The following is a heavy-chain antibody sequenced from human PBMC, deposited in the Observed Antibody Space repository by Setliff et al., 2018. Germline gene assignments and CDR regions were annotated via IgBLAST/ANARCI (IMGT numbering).Heavy chain of an antibody. J-gene: IGHJ6*03. D-gene: IGHD6-19*01. CDR1: GGSISSYY. V-gene: IGHV4-4*07. CDR2: IYIGGSA. CDR3: AREQWLDPPGYYYMDV. Sequence: PSETLSLTCTVSGGSISSYYWSWIRQPAGKGLEWIGHIYIGGSANYNPSLKSRVTMSIDTSKNQFSLKLNTVTAADMAVYYCAREQWLDPPGYYYMDVWAKGTTVTISS.